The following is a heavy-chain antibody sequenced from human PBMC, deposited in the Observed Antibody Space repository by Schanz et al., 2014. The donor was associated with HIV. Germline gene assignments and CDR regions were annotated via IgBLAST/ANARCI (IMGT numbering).Heavy chain of an antibody. V-gene: IGHV3-30*18. CDR2: ISYDGSNK. Sequence: QVQLVESGGGLVQPGGSLRLSCAASGFTFSSYGMHWVRQAPGKGLEWVAVISYDGSNKYYADSVKGRFTISRDNSKNTLYLKMNSLRAEDTAVYYCAKAEDYGDYVVAFDIWGQGTMVTVSP. D-gene: IGHD4-17*01. CDR1: GFTFSSYG. J-gene: IGHJ3*02. CDR3: AKAEDYGDYVVAFDI.